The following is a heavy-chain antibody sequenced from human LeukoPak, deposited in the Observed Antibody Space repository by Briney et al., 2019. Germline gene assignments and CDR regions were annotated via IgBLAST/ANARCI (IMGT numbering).Heavy chain of an antibody. Sequence: PGGSLRLSCAASGFTFSNYWMNWVRQAPGSGLQWVANIKQDASEKNYVDSVKGRFTISRDNAKNSLFLQMNSLRAEDTAVYYCARSYDIGPDYWGQGTLVTVSS. J-gene: IGHJ4*02. CDR1: GFTFSNYW. CDR2: IKQDASEK. V-gene: IGHV3-7*01. D-gene: IGHD3-9*01. CDR3: ARSYDIGPDY.